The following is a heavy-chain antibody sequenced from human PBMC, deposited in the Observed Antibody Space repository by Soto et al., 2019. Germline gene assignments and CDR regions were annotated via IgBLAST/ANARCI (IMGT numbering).Heavy chain of an antibody. Sequence: EVQLVESGGGLVQPGGSLRLSCAASGFTFSDHYMDWVRQAPGKGLEWVGRSKNKADSYTTEYAASVKGRFTISRDGSKNSLFLQMNSLKTEDTAVYYRTVSGSGDDFGAGWGQG. CDR3: TVSGSGDDFGAG. D-gene: IGHD3-16*01. J-gene: IGHJ4*02. V-gene: IGHV3-72*01. CDR1: GFTFSDHY. CDR2: SKNKADSYTT.